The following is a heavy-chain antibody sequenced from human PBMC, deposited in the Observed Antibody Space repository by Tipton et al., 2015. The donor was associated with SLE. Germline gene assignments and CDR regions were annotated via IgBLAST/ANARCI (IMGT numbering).Heavy chain of an antibody. Sequence: TLSLTCIVSGSSIDGGYHWGWIRQPPGKGLEWIANIHHSGRTYYNPSLKSRVTISMDTSKNQFSLKLSSVTAADTAVYYCASGILTGYAAFDIWGPGTMVTVSS. V-gene: IGHV4-38-2*02. CDR2: IHHSGRT. J-gene: IGHJ3*02. CDR1: GSSIDGGYH. D-gene: IGHD3-9*01. CDR3: ASGILTGYAAFDI.